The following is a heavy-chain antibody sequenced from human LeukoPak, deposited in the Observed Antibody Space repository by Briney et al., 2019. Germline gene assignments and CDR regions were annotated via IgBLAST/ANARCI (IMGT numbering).Heavy chain of an antibody. V-gene: IGHV3-7*05. Sequence: GGSLRLSCAASGFIFSSYWMTWVRQAPGKGLEWVANIKPDGNEHHYVDSVKGRFTISRDNAKNSLYLQVDSLRAEDTAVYYCSSIYSDYWGQGTLVTVSS. CDR3: SSIYSDY. CDR1: GFIFSSYW. J-gene: IGHJ4*02. CDR2: IKPDGNEH. D-gene: IGHD5-18*01.